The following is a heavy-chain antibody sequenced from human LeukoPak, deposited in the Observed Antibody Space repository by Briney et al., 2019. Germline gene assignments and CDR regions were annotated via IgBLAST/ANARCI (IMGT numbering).Heavy chain of an antibody. CDR1: GGSFSGYY. CDR3: ARGRVLLWFGELLFYFDY. V-gene: IGHV4-34*01. CDR2: INHSGST. Sequence: SETLSLTCAVYGGSFSGYYWSWIRQPPGKGPEWIGEINHSGSTNYNPSLKSRVTISVDTSKNQFSLKLSSVTAADTAVYYCARGRVLLWFGELLFYFDYWGQGTLVTVSS. J-gene: IGHJ4*02. D-gene: IGHD3-10*01.